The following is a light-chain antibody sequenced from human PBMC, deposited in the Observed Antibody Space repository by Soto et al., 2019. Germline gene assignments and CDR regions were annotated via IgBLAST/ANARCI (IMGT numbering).Light chain of an antibody. CDR1: SLPNQY. CDR2: KDS. CDR3: QSGDNTGTLWV. V-gene: IGLV3-25*03. J-gene: IGLJ3*02. Sequence: SYELTQPPSVSVSPGQTARITCSGDSLPNQYAYWYQKRPGQAPVLVIYKDSQRPSGIPERFSGSTSGTTVTLAISGVQAEDEADYYCQSGDNTGTLWVFGGGTKLTVL.